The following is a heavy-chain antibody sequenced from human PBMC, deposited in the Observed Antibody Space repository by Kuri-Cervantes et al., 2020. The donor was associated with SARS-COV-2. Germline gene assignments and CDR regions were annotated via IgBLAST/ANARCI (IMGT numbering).Heavy chain of an antibody. CDR2: IIPLFATP. V-gene: IGHV1-69*13. CDR1: GGGFSTSA. J-gene: IGHJ4*02. Sequence: SVKVSCKASGGGFSTSAINWVRQAPGQGLEWMGNIIPLFATPNYAQKFQGRVTITADELTSTVYMEFSSLRFQDTAVYYCARVQSATGTQFFFDYWGQGTLVTDSS. D-gene: IGHD1-1*01. CDR3: ARVQSATGTQFFFDY.